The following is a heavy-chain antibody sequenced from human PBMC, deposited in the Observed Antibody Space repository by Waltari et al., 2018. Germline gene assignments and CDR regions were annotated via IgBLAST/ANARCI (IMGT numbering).Heavy chain of an antibody. V-gene: IGHV4-34*01. J-gene: IGHJ6*03. D-gene: IGHD3-3*01. Sequence: QVQLQQWGAGLLKPSETLSLTCAVYGGSFSGYYWSWIRQPPGKGLEWIGEINHSGSTNYNPSLKSRVTISVDTSKNQFSLKLSSVTAADTAVYYCARGRSYDFWSGYHHTLGYYYYMDVWGKGTTVTVSS. CDR2: INHSGST. CDR1: GGSFSGYY. CDR3: ARGRSYDFWSGYHHTLGYYYYMDV.